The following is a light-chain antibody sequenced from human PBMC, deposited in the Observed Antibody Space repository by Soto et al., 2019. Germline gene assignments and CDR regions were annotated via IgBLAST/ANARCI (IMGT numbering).Light chain of an antibody. V-gene: IGLV2-11*01. CDR1: SGDIGTYYF. CDR2: DVN. Sequence: QSALTQPRSVSGSPGQSVTISCTGTSGDIGTYYFVSWYQQHPGKAPKVIIYDVNKRPSGVPDRFSGSKSGNTASLTISGLQADDEADYYCCSYGGSYTYVFGTGTKLTVL. CDR3: CSYGGSYTYV. J-gene: IGLJ1*01.